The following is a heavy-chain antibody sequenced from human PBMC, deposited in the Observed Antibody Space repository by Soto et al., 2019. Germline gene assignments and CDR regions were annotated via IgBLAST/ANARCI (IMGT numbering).Heavy chain of an antibody. CDR2: ISGSGGST. Sequence: EVQLLESGGGLVQPGGSLRLSCAASGFTFSSYAMSWVRQAPGKGLEWVSAISGSGGSTYYADSVKGRFTISRDNSKNTLYLQMNSLRAEDTAVYYCANGAGYYDSSGWPKVKSAEYFQHWGQGTLVTVSS. CDR3: ANGAGYYDSSGWPKVKSAEYFQH. D-gene: IGHD3-22*01. V-gene: IGHV3-23*01. CDR1: GFTFSSYA. J-gene: IGHJ1*01.